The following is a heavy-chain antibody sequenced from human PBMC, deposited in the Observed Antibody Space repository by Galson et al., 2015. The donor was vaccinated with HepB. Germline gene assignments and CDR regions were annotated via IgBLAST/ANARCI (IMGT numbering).Heavy chain of an antibody. CDR2: IRSKAYGGTT. CDR3: TREYSSGWYPSDAFDI. D-gene: IGHD6-19*01. Sequence: SLRLSCAASGFTFGDYAMSWFRQAPGKGLEWVGFIRSKAYGGTTEYAASVKGRFTISRDDSKSIAYLQMNSLKTEDTAVYYCTREYSSGWYPSDAFDIWGQGTMVTVSS. CDR1: GFTFGDYA. V-gene: IGHV3-49*03. J-gene: IGHJ3*02.